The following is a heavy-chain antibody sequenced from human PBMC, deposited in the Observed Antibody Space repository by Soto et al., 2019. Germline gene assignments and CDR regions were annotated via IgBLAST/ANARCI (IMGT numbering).Heavy chain of an antibody. CDR3: ARGFKVTRSYYFDY. J-gene: IGHJ4*02. V-gene: IGHV3-7*04. Sequence: PGGSLRLSCAASGFTFSSYWMSWVRQAPGKGLEWVANIKQDGSEKYYVDSVKGRFTISRDNAKNSLYLQMNSLRAEDTAVYYCARGFKVTRSYYFDYWGQGTLVTVSS. CDR2: IKQDGSEK. CDR1: GFTFSSYW. D-gene: IGHD2-21*02.